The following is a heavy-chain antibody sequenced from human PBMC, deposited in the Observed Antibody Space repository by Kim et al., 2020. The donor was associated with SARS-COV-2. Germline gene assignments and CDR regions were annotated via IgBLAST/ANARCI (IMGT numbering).Heavy chain of an antibody. CDR1: GFTFSSYA. Sequence: GGSLRLSCAASGFTFSSYAMHWVRQAPGKGLEWVSVISYDGSNKYYADSVKGRFTISRDNSKNTLYLQMNSLRAEDTAVYYCARDYVRFGEGYYYGMDVWGQGTTVTVSS. CDR2: ISYDGSNK. D-gene: IGHD3-10*01. V-gene: IGHV3-30*04. CDR3: ARDYVRFGEGYYYGMDV. J-gene: IGHJ6*02.